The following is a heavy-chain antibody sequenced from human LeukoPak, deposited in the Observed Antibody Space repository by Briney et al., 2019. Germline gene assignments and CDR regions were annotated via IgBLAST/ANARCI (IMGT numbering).Heavy chain of an antibody. Sequence: SGNLSPTSAGLWGSLNGFYWGWIPPPPGEGAGGVWVINYCGSTNYNPSLKSRVTISVDTSKNQFSLKLSSVTAADTAVYYCARDRRWLPLRRMYSGIDYWGQGTLVTVSS. J-gene: IGHJ4*02. CDR2: INYCGST. CDR1: WGSLNGFY. CDR3: ARDRRWLPLRRMYSGIDY. D-gene: IGHD5-24*01. V-gene: IGHV4-34*01.